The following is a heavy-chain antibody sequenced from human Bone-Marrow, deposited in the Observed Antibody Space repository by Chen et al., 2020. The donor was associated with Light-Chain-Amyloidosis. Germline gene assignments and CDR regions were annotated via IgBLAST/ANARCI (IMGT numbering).Heavy chain of an antibody. CDR3: AKDRWDYYDSSGYYGYFDY. Sequence: EVQLLESGGGLVQPGGSLRLSCAAPGFTFSSYAMNWVRQAPGKGLEWGSAISGSGGSTYYADAVKGRFTISRDNSKNTLYLQMNSLRAEDTAVYYCAKDRWDYYDSSGYYGYFDYWGQGTLVTVSS. V-gene: IGHV3-23*01. CDR2: ISGSGGST. CDR1: GFTFSSYA. J-gene: IGHJ4*02. D-gene: IGHD3-22*01.